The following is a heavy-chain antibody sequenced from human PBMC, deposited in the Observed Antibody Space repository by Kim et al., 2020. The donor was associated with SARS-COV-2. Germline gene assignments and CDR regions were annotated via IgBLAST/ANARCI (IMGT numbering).Heavy chain of an antibody. CDR3: ATGEGGSGRWNWFDP. Sequence: PSLKSRVNISVDTSKNQFSLKLSSVTAADTAVYYCATGEGGSGRWNWFDPWGQGTLVTVSS. V-gene: IGHV4-59*01. D-gene: IGHD3-10*01. J-gene: IGHJ5*02.